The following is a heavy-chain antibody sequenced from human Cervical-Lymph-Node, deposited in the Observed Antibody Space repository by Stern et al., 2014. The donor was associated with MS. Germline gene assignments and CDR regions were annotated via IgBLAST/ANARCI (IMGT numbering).Heavy chain of an antibody. CDR1: GFSLSTRGVG. D-gene: IGHD6-19*01. CDR2: LSLDADN. V-gene: IGHV2-5*02. J-gene: IGHJ3*02. CDR3: AHRPPRRIAVADDAFDI. Sequence: QVTLEESGPTLVQPTQTLTLTCTFSGFSLSTRGVGVGWIRQPPGLDLEWLVLLSLDADNRYSPFLTSSLAITKDTSTNMAVRTMTNMDPVDTATYYCAHRPPRRIAVADDAFDIWGQGTMVTVSS.